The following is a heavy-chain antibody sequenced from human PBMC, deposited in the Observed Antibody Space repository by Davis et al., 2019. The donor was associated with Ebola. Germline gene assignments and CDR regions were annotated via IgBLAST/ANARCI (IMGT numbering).Heavy chain of an antibody. CDR1: GGSISSYY. CDR2: IYYSGST. CDR3: ARDFMGRYYYDSSGYPNYYYYGMDV. Sequence: SETLSLTCTVSGGSISSYYWSWIRQPPGKGLEWIGYIYYSGSTNYNPSLKSRVTISVDTSKNQFSLKLSSVTAADTAVYYCARDFMGRYYYDSSGYPNYYYYGMDVWGQGTTVTVSS. V-gene: IGHV4-59*01. D-gene: IGHD3-22*01. J-gene: IGHJ6*02.